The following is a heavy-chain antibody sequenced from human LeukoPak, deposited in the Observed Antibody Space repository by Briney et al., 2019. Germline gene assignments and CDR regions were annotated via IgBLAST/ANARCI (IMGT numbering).Heavy chain of an antibody. CDR1: GVTISNYY. D-gene: IGHD3-22*01. J-gene: IGHJ4*02. V-gene: IGHV4-59*01. Sequence: PSETLSLTCTFFGVTISNYYWSWIRQPPGKGLEWIGYIHYSGSTNYNPSLKSRVTISVDTSKNQFSLKLTSVTAADTAVYYCARASRYYDGSGYLDSWGQGTLVTVSS. CDR3: ARASRYYDGSGYLDS. CDR2: IHYSGST.